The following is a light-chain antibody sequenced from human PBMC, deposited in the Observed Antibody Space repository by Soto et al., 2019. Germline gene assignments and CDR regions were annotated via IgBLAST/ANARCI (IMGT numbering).Light chain of an antibody. CDR1: QSVLYSSNNKNY. CDR2: WAS. CDR3: QQYHSNPPMNT. Sequence: DIVMTQSPDSLAVSLGERATINCKSSQSVLYSSNNKNYLAWYQQKPGQPPKLLIYWASTRESGVPDRFSGSGSGTDFTLTISSLQAEDVAVYYCQQYHSNPPMNTFGQGTKLEIK. J-gene: IGKJ2*01. V-gene: IGKV4-1*01.